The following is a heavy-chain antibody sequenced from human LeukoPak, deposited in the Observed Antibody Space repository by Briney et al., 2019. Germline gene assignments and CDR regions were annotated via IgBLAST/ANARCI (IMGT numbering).Heavy chain of an antibody. J-gene: IGHJ5*02. CDR3: RCSGGPKRTIWFDP. CDR2: ISGSGGST. CDR1: GFTFSSYA. D-gene: IGHD2-15*01. V-gene: IGHV3-23*01. Sequence: GGSLRLSCAASGFTFSSYAMSWVRQAPGKGLEWVSAISGSGGSTYYADSVKGRFTISRDNSKNTLYLQMSSLRAEDTAVYYCRCSGGPKRTIWFDPWGQGTLVTVSS.